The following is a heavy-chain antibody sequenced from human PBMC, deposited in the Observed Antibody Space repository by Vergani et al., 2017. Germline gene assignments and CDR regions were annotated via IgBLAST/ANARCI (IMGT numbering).Heavy chain of an antibody. CDR1: GYSFTNYW. CDR3: AATYYDYIWGSYSDAFDI. V-gene: IGHV5-51*03. J-gene: IGHJ3*02. Sequence: EVQLVPSGAEVKKPGESLKISCKGSGYSFTNYWIGWVRQMPGKGLEWMGIIYPGDSDTRYSPSFQGQVTISADKSISTAYLQWSSLKASDTAMYYCAATYYDYIWGSYSDAFDIWGQGTMVTVSS. D-gene: IGHD3-16*01. CDR2: IYPGDSDT.